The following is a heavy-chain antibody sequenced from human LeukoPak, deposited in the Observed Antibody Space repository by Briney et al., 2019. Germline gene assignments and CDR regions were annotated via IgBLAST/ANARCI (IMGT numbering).Heavy chain of an antibody. CDR3: ARDRGESYFDY. D-gene: IGHD3-10*01. V-gene: IGHV3-33*08. CDR2: IWYDGSNK. Sequence: GGSLRLSCAASEFTLSTYAMNWVRQAPGKGLQWVAFIWYDGSNKYYADSVKGRFTISRDNSKNTLYLQINSLRAEDTAVYYCARDRGESYFDYWGQGTLVTVSS. CDR1: EFTLSTYA. J-gene: IGHJ4*02.